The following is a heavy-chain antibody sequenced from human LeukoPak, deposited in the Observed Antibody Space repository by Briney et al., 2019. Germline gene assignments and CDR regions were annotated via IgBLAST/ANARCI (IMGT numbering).Heavy chain of an antibody. Sequence: SETLSLTCTVSGGSISSGDYYWSWIRQPPGKGLEWIGCIYYSGSTYYNPSLKSRVTISVDTSKNQFSLKLSSVTAADTAVYYCALVGGGYCSSTSCSNWFDPWGQGTLVTVSS. V-gene: IGHV4-30-4*08. CDR1: GGSISSGDYY. J-gene: IGHJ5*02. CDR2: IYYSGST. CDR3: ALVGGGYCSSTSCSNWFDP. D-gene: IGHD2-2*01.